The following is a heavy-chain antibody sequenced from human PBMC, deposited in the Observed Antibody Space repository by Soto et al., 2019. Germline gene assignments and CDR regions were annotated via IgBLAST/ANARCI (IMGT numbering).Heavy chain of an antibody. Sequence: SETLSLTCAVSGRSISRSNWWSWVRQPPGKGLEWIGEIYHSGSTNYNPSLKSRVTISVDKSKNQFSLKLSSVTAADTAVYYCARDLGISYSYYYYYGMDVWGQGTTVTVSS. CDR1: GRSISRSNW. CDR3: ARDLGISYSYYYYYGMDV. J-gene: IGHJ6*02. CDR2: IYHSGST. V-gene: IGHV4-4*02. D-gene: IGHD6-13*01.